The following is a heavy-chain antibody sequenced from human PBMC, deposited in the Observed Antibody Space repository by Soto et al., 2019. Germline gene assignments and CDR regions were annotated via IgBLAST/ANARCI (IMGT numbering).Heavy chain of an antibody. Sequence: ASVKVSCKASGGTVSSYAISWVRQAPGQGLEWMGGIIPIFGNTNYAQKLQGRVTMTTDTSTSTAYMELRSLRSDDTAVYYCARVPTYYDILTGYYTRGYYYYYMDVWGKGTTVTVSS. CDR3: ARVPTYYDILTGYYTRGYYYYYMDV. D-gene: IGHD3-9*01. CDR1: GGTVSSYA. V-gene: IGHV1-18*01. J-gene: IGHJ6*03. CDR2: IIPIFGNT.